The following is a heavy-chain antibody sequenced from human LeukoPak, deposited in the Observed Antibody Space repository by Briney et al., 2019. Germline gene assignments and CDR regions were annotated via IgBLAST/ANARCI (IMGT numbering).Heavy chain of an antibody. Sequence: GESLKISCKGSGYSFSSYWIDWVRQMPGKGLEWMGIIYPGDSDTTYSPSFQGQVSISVDKSINTAYLQWSSLKASDTAMYYCARALRTGQGDYVPVLWGQGTLVIVSS. CDR3: ARALRTGQGDYVPVL. CDR2: IYPGDSDT. V-gene: IGHV5-51*01. J-gene: IGHJ4*02. CDR1: GYSFSSYW. D-gene: IGHD4-17*01.